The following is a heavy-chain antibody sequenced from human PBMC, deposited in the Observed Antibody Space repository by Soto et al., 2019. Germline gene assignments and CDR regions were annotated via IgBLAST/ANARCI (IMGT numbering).Heavy chain of an antibody. CDR1: GYTFTGYD. CDR3: ARGFGSGSYYSDH. CDR2: INPNSGGI. D-gene: IGHD1-26*01. J-gene: IGHJ4*02. V-gene: IGHV1-2*02. Sequence: ASVKVSCKASGYTFTGYDMHWVRQSPGQGLEWMGWINPNSGGIKYSQKFQGRVTMTWDTSISTAYMDLSSLRSDDTAVYYCARGFGSGSYYSDHWGQRTLVTVSS.